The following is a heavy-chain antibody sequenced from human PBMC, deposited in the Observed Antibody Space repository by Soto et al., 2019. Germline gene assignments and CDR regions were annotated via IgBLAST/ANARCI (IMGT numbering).Heavy chain of an antibody. CDR1: GYSFTAYY. J-gene: IGHJ4*02. D-gene: IGHD6-6*01. V-gene: IGHV1-2*02. Sequence: QVQLVQSGAEVKKPGASVKVSCKAAGYSFTAYYIHWVRQAPGQGFEWMGWINPTSGGTNYAQKFQGRVTVTRDTSTETASLELMNLRSDDTAVYYCGRQIAPRSVYIDLWGQGTLVTVSS. CDR3: GRQIAPRSVYIDL. CDR2: INPTSGGT.